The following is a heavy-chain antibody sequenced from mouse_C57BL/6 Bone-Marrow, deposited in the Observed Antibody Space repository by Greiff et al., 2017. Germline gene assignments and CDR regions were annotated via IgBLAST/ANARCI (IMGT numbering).Heavy chain of an antibody. Sequence: QVQLQQSGAELARPGASVKMSCKASGYTFTSYTMHWVKQRPGQGLEWIGYINPSSGYTKYNQKFKDKATLTADKASSTAYMQLSSLTSEDSAVYYCAPGGDTLDYWGQGTTLTVSS. V-gene: IGHV1-4*01. CDR3: APGGDTLDY. D-gene: IGHD5-1-1*01. CDR2: INPSSGYT. CDR1: GYTFTSYT. J-gene: IGHJ2*01.